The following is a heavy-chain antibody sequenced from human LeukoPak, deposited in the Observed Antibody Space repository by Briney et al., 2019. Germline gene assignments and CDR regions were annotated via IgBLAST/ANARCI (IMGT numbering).Heavy chain of an antibody. J-gene: IGHJ6*03. Sequence: GSSVKVSCKASGGTFSSYAISWVRQAPGQGLEWMGGIIPIFGTANYAQKFQGRVTITADKSTSTAYMELSSLRSEDTAVYYCARGPDCSSTSCYDERNYYYYYMDVWGKGTTVTISS. V-gene: IGHV1-69*06. CDR3: ARGPDCSSTSCYDERNYYYYYMDV. D-gene: IGHD2-2*01. CDR1: GGTFSSYA. CDR2: IIPIFGTA.